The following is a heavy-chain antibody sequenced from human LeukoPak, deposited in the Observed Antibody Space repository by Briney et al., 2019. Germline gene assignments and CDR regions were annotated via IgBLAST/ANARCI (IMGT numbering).Heavy chain of an antibody. CDR3: ARNVVNYDFWSGYYFWFDP. J-gene: IGHJ5*02. CDR1: GFTFSDYW. CDR2: IKQDGSEK. V-gene: IGHV3-7*01. D-gene: IGHD3-3*01. Sequence: GGSLRLSCAASGFTFSDYWMSWVRQAPGKGLEWVANIKQDGSEKHYVESVKGRFTISRDNAKKSLYLQMDSLRAEDAAVYYCARNVVNYDFWSGYYFWFDPWGQRTLVTVSS.